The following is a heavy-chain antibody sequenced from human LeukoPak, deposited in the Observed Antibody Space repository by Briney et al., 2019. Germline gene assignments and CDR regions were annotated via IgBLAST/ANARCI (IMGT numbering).Heavy chain of an antibody. J-gene: IGHJ4*02. CDR3: ARPRDSSSSWIDY. V-gene: IGHV4-38-2*01. CDR2: IYHSGST. CDR1: GYSISSGYY. D-gene: IGHD6-6*01. Sequence: SETLSLTCAVSGYSISSGYYWGWIRQPPGKGLEWIGSIYHSGSTYYNPSLKSRLNISVDTSKNQFSLKLSSVTAADTAVYYCARPRDSSSSWIDYWGQGTLVTVSS.